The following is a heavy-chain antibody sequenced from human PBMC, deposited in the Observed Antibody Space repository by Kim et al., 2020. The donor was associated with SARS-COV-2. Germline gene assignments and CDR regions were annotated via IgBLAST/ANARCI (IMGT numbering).Heavy chain of an antibody. D-gene: IGHD3-22*01. CDR3: AREYGPVYDSSGYFDDAFDI. CDR2: IWYDGSNK. J-gene: IGHJ3*02. Sequence: GGSLRLSCAASGFTFSSYGMHWVRQAPGKGLEWVAVIWYDGSNKYYADSVKGRFTISRDNSKNTLYLQMNSLRAEDTAVYYCAREYGPVYDSSGYFDDAFDIWGQGTMVTVSS. V-gene: IGHV3-33*01. CDR1: GFTFSSYG.